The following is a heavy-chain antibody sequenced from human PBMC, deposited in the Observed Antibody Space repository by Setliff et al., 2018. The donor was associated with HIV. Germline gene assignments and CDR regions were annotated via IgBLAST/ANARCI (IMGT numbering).Heavy chain of an antibody. CDR3: TTWGDSFDY. Sequence: GESLKISCAASGFTFSHAWMSWVRQAPGKGLEWVGRIKSEADGGTTDYVAPVKGRFTISRDDSKNTLYMQMNSLKTEDTAVYYCTTWGDSFDYWGQGTLVTVSS. J-gene: IGHJ4*02. V-gene: IGHV3-15*01. CDR2: IKSEADGGTT. D-gene: IGHD3-16*01. CDR1: GFTFSHAW.